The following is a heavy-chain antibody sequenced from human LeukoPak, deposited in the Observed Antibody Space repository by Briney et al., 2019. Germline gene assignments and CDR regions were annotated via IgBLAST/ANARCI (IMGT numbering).Heavy chain of an antibody. CDR3: ANYDFWSGWYYFDY. CDR1: GGSINNYY. V-gene: IGHV4-59*05. D-gene: IGHD3-3*01. CDR2: IYYSGST. J-gene: IGHJ4*02. Sequence: SETLSLTCTVSGGSINNYYWSWIRQPPGKGLEWIGSIYYSGSTYYNPSLKSRVTISVDTSKNQFSLKLSSVTAADTAVYYCANYDFWSGWYYFDYWGQGTLVTVSS.